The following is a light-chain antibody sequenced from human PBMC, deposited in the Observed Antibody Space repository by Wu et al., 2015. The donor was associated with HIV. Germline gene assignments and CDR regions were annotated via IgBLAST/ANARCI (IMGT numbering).Light chain of an antibody. CDR3: QHRNNWPFT. CDR2: DAS. CDR1: QTINNY. Sequence: EIVLTQSPATLSLSPGERATLSCRASQTINNYLAWYQQKPGQAPRLLIYDASNRATGIPARFSGSGSGTDFILTISNLEPEDFAVYYCQHRNNWPFTFGPGTKVDLK. V-gene: IGKV3-11*01. J-gene: IGKJ3*01.